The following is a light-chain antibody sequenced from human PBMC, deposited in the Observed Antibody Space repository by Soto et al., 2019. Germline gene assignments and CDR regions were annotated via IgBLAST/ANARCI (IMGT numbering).Light chain of an antibody. CDR1: QSISSY. Sequence: DIQMTQSPSTLCAYVGDRVTVTCRASQSISSYLNWYQQKPGKAPKLLIYAASSLESGVPSRFSGSGSGTEFTLTISGPQPGDSATYYCQKYNSYSPKFGQGTTGAIK. J-gene: IGKJ1*01. CDR2: AAS. CDR3: QKYNSYSPK. V-gene: IGKV1-5*01.